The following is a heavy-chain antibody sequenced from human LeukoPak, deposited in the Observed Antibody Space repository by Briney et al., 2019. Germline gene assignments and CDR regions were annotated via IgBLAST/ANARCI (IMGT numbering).Heavy chain of an antibody. Sequence: GGSLRLSCAASGFTFSTYAMNWVRQAPGKGLEWVSSLSGSASSTYCADSVKGRFTISRDNSKNTLSLQMNSLRADDTAVYYCARDGEPRYWGSGYYYGMDVWGQGTTVTVSS. CDR1: GFTFSTYA. D-gene: IGHD7-27*01. J-gene: IGHJ6*02. V-gene: IGHV3-23*01. CDR3: ARDGEPRYWGSGYYYGMDV. CDR2: LSGSASST.